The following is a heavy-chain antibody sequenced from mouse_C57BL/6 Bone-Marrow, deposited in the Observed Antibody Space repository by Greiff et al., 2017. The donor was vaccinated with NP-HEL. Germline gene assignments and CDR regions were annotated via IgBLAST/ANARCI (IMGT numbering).Heavy chain of an antibody. V-gene: IGHV2-2*01. CDR3: VDQGFAY. CDR2: IWSGGST. CDR1: GFSLTSYG. Sequence: VKLQQSGPGLVQPSQSLSITCTVSGFSLTSYGVHWVRQSPGKGLEWLGVIWSGGSTDYNAAFISRLSISKDNSKSQVFFKMNSLQADDTAIYYCVDQGFAYWGQGTLVTVSA. J-gene: IGHJ3*01.